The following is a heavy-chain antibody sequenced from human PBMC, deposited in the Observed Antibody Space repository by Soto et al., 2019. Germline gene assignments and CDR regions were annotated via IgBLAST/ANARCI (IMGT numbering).Heavy chain of an antibody. D-gene: IGHD2-2*01. V-gene: IGHV5-51*01. CDR2: LYPGDSDT. CDR1: XXXXXXXW. CDR3: ARRTGYCSGTSCGYFDY. J-gene: IGHJ4*02. Sequence: GESLKISCKXSXXXXXXXWIGWVRXXXGXXLEWMGILYPGDSDTRYSPSFQGQVTISADKSISTAYLQWSSLKASDTAMYYCARRTGYCSGTSCGYFDYWGQGTLVTVSS.